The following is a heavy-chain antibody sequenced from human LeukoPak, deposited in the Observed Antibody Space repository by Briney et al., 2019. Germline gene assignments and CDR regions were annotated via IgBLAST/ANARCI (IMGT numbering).Heavy chain of an antibody. CDR3: AAHMTTVTTIVGPGSPTSFDY. J-gene: IGHJ4*02. CDR2: INHSGST. CDR1: GGSISSGGYY. Sequence: SQTLSLTCTVSGGSISSGGYYWSWIRQPPGKGLEWIGEINHSGSTNYNPSLKSRVTISVDTSKNQFSLKLSSVTAADTAVYYCAAHMTTVTTIVGPGSPTSFDYWGQGTLVTVSS. D-gene: IGHD4-17*01. V-gene: IGHV4-30-2*01.